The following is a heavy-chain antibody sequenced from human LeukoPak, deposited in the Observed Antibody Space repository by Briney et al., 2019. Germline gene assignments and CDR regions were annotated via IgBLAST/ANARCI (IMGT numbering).Heavy chain of an antibody. V-gene: IGHV1-18*01. CDR1: GYTFTSYG. CDR2: ISTYNDNT. Sequence: GSVKVSCKASGYTFTSYGLSWVRQAPGQGLEWMGWISTYNDNTHYAQKFQGRVTMTTDTSTNTAYMELRSLRSDDTAVYYCAREMAVAGSGVIDSWGQGTLVTVSS. J-gene: IGHJ4*02. CDR3: AREMAVAGSGVIDS. D-gene: IGHD6-19*01.